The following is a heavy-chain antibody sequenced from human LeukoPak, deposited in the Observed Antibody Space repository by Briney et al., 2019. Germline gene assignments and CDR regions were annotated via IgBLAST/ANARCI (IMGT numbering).Heavy chain of an antibody. CDR2: VYYSGST. V-gene: IGHV4-59*02. CDR3: ARGAYYYDSGD. CDR1: GGSVSSYY. D-gene: IGHD3-10*01. J-gene: IGHJ4*02. Sequence: SETLSLTCTVSGGSVSSYYWSWIRQPPGKGLEWIAYVYYSGSTNYNPSLKSRVTISVDTSKNQFSLKLSSVTAADTAVYYCARGAYYYDSGDWGPGTLVTVSS.